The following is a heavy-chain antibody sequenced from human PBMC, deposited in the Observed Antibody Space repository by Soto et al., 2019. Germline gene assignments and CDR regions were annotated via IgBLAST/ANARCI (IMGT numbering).Heavy chain of an antibody. D-gene: IGHD3-9*01. CDR1: GGSISSSIYY. Sequence: SETLSLTCTVSGGSISSSIYYWGWIRQPPGKGLEWIGSIYYSGSTYYNPSLKSRVTISVDTSKNQFSLKLSSVTAADTAVYYCASRTHPESTNYDILTGYPYYFDYWGQGTLVTVSS. CDR3: ASRTHPESTNYDILTGYPYYFDY. V-gene: IGHV4-39*01. J-gene: IGHJ4*02. CDR2: IYYSGST.